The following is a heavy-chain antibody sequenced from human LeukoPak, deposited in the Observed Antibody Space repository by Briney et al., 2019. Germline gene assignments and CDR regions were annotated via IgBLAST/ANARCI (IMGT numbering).Heavy chain of an antibody. J-gene: IGHJ5*02. CDR2: IYPGDSDT. D-gene: IGHD3-22*01. Sequence: GESLKISCKGSGYSFTSYWIGWVRQMPGKGLEWMGIIYPGDSDTRYSPSFQGQVTISADKSISTAYLQWSSLKASDTAMYYCARHLIHSSGYSNWFDPWGQGTLVTVSS. CDR3: ARHLIHSSGYSNWFDP. CDR1: GYSFTSYW. V-gene: IGHV5-51*01.